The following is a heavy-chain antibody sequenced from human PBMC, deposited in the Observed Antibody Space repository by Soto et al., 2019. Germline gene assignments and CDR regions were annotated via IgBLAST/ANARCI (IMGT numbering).Heavy chain of an antibody. Sequence: QVQLVQSGAEVKKPGASVKVSCKASGYTFTSYAMHCVRQAPGQRLEWMGWINAGNGNTKYSQKFQGRVTITRDTSASTAYMELSSLRSEDTAVYYCARVIGGWYYFDYWGQGTLVTVSS. CDR3: ARVIGGWYYFDY. V-gene: IGHV1-3*01. D-gene: IGHD6-19*01. CDR2: INAGNGNT. CDR1: GYTFTSYA. J-gene: IGHJ4*02.